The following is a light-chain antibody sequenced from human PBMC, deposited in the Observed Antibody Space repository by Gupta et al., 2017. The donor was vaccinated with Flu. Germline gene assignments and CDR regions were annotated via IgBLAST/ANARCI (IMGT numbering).Light chain of an antibody. V-gene: IGLV2-14*01. CDR3: SSYTSTNTWV. J-gene: IGLJ3*02. CDR2: EVN. CDR1: SSDVGAYNH. Sequence: QSALTQPASVSGSPGQSITISCTGTSSDVGAYNHVSWYQQHPGKAPKLMIYEVNNRPSVISSRFSGSTSGNTASLTISGLQAEDEADYYCSSYTSTNTWVFGGGTKLTVL.